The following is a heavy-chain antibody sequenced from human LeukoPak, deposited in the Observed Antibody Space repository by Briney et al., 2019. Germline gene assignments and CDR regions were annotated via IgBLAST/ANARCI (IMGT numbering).Heavy chain of an antibody. CDR2: IWYDGSNK. CDR1: EYRFSDYA. CDR3: VRDRYTFGSCWFDS. D-gene: IGHD2-2*02. V-gene: IGHV3-33*01. Sequence: GRSLRLSYAASEYRFSDYAMNCVSQAPGKGLEWVAVIWYDGSNKYYADSVKGRFTISRDNSKKMLYLHMNRLRVEDTAVYYCVRDRYTFGSCWFDSWGQGTQVTVSS. J-gene: IGHJ5*01.